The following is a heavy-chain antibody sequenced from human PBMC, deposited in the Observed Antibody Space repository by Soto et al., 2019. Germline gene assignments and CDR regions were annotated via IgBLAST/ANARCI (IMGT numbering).Heavy chain of an antibody. D-gene: IGHD4-17*01. CDR2: ISYDGSNK. CDR1: GFTFSSYA. J-gene: IGHJ4*02. CDR3: ARHDYGEYYFDY. Sequence: QVQLVESGGGVVQPGRSPRLSCAASGFTFSSYAMHWVRQAPGKGLEWVAVISYDGSNKYYADSVKGRFTISRDNSKNTLYLQMNSLRAEDTAVYYCARHDYGEYYFDYWGQGTLVTVSS. V-gene: IGHV3-30-3*01.